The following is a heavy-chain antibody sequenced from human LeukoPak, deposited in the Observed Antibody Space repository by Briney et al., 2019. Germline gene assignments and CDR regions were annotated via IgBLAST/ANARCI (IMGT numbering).Heavy chain of an antibody. J-gene: IGHJ4*02. V-gene: IGHV3-53*01. CDR2: IYSGGDT. Sequence: PGGSLRLSCAASGFTVSSTYMSWVRQAPGKGLEWVSVIYSGGDTYYADSVKGRFTISRDISKNTLFLQMNSLRAEDTAVYYCARLPGGRQLNCGQGTLVTVSS. D-gene: IGHD1-1*01. CDR1: GFTVSSTY. CDR3: ARLPGGRQLN.